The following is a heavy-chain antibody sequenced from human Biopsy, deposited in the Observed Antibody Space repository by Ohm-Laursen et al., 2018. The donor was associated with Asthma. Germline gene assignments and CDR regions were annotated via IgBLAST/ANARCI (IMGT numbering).Heavy chain of an antibody. CDR2: ISAYNGNT. CDR1: GYTFTSYG. V-gene: IGHV1-18*04. J-gene: IGHJ6*02. Sequence: SVKVSCKASGYTFTSYGIIWVRQAPGQGLEWMGWISAYNGNTNYAQKLQGRVTMTTDTSTSTAYMELRSLRSDDTAVYYCAREAYDILTGYYGGGGMDVWGQGTTVTVSS. D-gene: IGHD3-9*01. CDR3: AREAYDILTGYYGGGGMDV.